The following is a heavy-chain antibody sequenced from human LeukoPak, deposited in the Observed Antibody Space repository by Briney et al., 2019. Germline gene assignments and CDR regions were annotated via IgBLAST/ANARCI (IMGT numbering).Heavy chain of an antibody. J-gene: IGHJ4*02. D-gene: IGHD5-24*01. Sequence: SETLSLTCAVYGGSFSGYYWSWIRQPPGKGLEWIGEINHSGSTNYNPSLKSRVTISVDTSKNQFSLKLSSVTAADTAVYYCARHTATIPFDYWGQGSLVTVSS. CDR2: INHSGST. CDR1: GGSFSGYY. V-gene: IGHV4-34*01. CDR3: ARHTATIPFDY.